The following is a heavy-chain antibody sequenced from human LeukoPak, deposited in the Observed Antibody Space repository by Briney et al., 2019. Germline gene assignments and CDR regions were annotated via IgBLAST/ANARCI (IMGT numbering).Heavy chain of an antibody. CDR3: ARGTMMVGP. CDR1: GGSINNYY. V-gene: IGHV4-59*01. J-gene: IGHJ5*02. CDR2: IYYSGGA. Sequence: PSETLSLTCTVSGGSINNYYWSWIRQPPGKGLEWIGFIYYSGGANYNPSLESRVTMSVDTSKNQFSLKLTSVTAADTAVYYCARGTMMVGPWGQGTLVTVSS. D-gene: IGHD3-22*01.